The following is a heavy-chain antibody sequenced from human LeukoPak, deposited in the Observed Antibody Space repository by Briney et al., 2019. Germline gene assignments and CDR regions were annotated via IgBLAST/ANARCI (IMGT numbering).Heavy chain of an antibody. D-gene: IGHD5-18*01. CDR3: ARDAPGNTALDY. CDR2: ISGYGSST. Sequence: GGSLRLSCAASGFTFVSYWMHWVRQAPGKGLVLVSRISGYGSSTDFADSVKGRFTISRDNAKNTLYFQMNSLRPEDTAVYYCARDAPGNTALDYWGQGTLVTVSS. V-gene: IGHV3-74*01. J-gene: IGHJ4*02. CDR1: GFTFVSYW.